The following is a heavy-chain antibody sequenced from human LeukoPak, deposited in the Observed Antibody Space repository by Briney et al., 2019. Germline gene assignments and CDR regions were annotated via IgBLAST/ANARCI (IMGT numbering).Heavy chain of an antibody. V-gene: IGHV4-39*07. CDR1: GGSISSSSYY. CDR2: INHSGST. J-gene: IGHJ3*02. D-gene: IGHD5-12*01. Sequence: SETLSLTCTVSGGSISSSSYYWGWIRQPPGKRLEWIGEINHSGSTNYNPSLKSRVTISVDTSKNQFSLKLSSVTAADTAVYYCARERVIVATIDAFDIWGQGTMVTVSS. CDR3: ARERVIVATIDAFDI.